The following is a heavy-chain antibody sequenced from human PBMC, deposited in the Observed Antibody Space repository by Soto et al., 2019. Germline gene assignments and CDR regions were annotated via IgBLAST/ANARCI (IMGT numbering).Heavy chain of an antibody. D-gene: IGHD1-26*01. J-gene: IGHJ4*02. CDR3: AKGGGKYYFYYFDS. CDR1: GFDLSSDA. CDR2: ISGTGGSP. Sequence: GGSLRVSCAASGFDLSSDALNWVRQAPGKGLEWVSGISGTGGSPYYADSVKGRFTISRDNSKNTVYLQMNSLRAEDTAVYYCAKGGGKYYFYYFDSWGQGTLVTVPQ. V-gene: IGHV3-23*01.